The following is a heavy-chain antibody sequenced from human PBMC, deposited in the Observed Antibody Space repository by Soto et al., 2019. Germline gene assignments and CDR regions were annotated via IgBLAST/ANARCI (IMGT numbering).Heavy chain of an antibody. V-gene: IGHV1-18*04. Sequence: ASVKVSCKASGYTFTSYGISWVRQAPGQGLEWMGWISAYNGNTNYAQKLQGRVTMTTDTSTSTAYMELRSLRSDDTAVYYCARGEEAYCGGDCRYFDPWGQGTMVTVSS. D-gene: IGHD2-21*02. CDR1: GYTFTSYG. CDR3: ARGEEAYCGGDCRYFDP. J-gene: IGHJ5*02. CDR2: ISAYNGNT.